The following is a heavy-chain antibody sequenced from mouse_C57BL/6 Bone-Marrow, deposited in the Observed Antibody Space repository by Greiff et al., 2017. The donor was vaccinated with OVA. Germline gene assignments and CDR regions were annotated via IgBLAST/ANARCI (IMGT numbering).Heavy chain of an antibody. D-gene: IGHD2-4*01. CDR2: IYPGNSDT. J-gene: IGHJ3*01. CDR3: TKDDYDWVGFAY. CDR1: GYTFTSYW. Sequence: EVQLKESGTVLARPGASVKMSCKTSGYTFTSYWMHWVKQRPGQGLEWIGAIYPGNSDTSYNQKFKGKAKLTAVTSASTAYMELSSLTTEDSAFYYCTKDDYDWVGFAYWGQGTLVTVSA. V-gene: IGHV1-5*01.